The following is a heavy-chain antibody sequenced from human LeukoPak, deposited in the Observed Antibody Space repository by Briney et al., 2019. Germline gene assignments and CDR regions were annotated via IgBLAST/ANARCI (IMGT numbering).Heavy chain of an antibody. J-gene: IGHJ5*02. CDR2: INHSGST. D-gene: IGHD3-3*01. CDR3: ARGAYDFWSGYYRNWFDP. Sequence: PWGSLRLSCAASGFTFSSYAMSWIRQPPGKGLEWIGEINHSGSTNYNPSLKSRVTVSVDTSKNQFSLKLSSVTAADTAVYYCARGAYDFWSGYYRNWFDPWGQGTLVTVSS. V-gene: IGHV4-34*01. CDR1: GFTFSSYA.